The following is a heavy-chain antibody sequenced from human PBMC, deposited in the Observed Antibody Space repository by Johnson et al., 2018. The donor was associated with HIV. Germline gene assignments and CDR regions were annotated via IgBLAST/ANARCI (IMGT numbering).Heavy chain of an antibody. D-gene: IGHD6-19*01. CDR1: GFTFIYYG. J-gene: IGHJ3*02. CDR3: AKGGSAVAVAFDI. V-gene: IGHV3-30*02. CDR2: IRYDGSNK. Sequence: QVQLVESGGGVVQPGGSLRLSCAALGFTFIYYGMHWVRQAPGKGLEWVAFIRYDGSNKYYADSVKGRFTISRDNSKNTLYLQMNSLRAEDTAVYYCAKGGSAVAVAFDIWGQGTMVTVSS.